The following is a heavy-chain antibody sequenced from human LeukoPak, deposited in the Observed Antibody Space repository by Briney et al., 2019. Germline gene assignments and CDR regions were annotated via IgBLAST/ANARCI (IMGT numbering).Heavy chain of an antibody. CDR1: GFTFGDYA. Sequence: GGSLRLSCTASGFTFGDYAMSWVRQAPGKGLEWVGFIRSKAYGGTTEYAASVKGRSTISRDDFKSIAYLQVNSLKTEDTAVYYCTSCSSISCYTFDFDYWGQGTLVTVSS. D-gene: IGHD2-2*02. V-gene: IGHV3-49*04. CDR2: IRSKAYGGTT. J-gene: IGHJ4*02. CDR3: TSCSSISCYTFDFDY.